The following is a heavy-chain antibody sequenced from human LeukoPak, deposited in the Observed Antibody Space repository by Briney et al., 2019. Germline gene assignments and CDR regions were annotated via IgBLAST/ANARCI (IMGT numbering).Heavy chain of an antibody. CDR1: GYTFTSYA. Sequence: ASVKVSCKASGYTFTSYAMHWVRQAPGQRLEWMGWINAGNGNTKYSQKFQGRVTITRDTSASTAYMELSSLRSEDTAVYYCATSEDIVVVPAAFDYWGQGTLVTVSS. D-gene: IGHD2-2*01. J-gene: IGHJ4*02. V-gene: IGHV1-3*01. CDR2: INAGNGNT. CDR3: ATSEDIVVVPAAFDY.